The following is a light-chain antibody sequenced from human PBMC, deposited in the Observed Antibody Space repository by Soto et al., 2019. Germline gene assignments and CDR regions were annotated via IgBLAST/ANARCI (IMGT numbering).Light chain of an antibody. CDR3: QSADNSAAL. Sequence: SYELTQPPSVSVSPGQTARITCSGDVLSKSYAFWYQQRPGQAPVLVIFKDSERPSGIPERFSGSSSGITVMLTIRGVQAEDEADYYCQSADNSAALFGGGTQLTVL. CDR2: KDS. J-gene: IGLJ2*01. V-gene: IGLV3-25*03. CDR1: VLSKSY.